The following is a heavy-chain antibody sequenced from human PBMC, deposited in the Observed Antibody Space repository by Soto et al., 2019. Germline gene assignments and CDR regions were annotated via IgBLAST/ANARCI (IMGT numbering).Heavy chain of an antibody. CDR3: ARGRDLGYCSSTSCYFRIWARDYYYGMDV. CDR2: INHSGST. V-gene: IGHV4-34*01. CDR1: GGSFSGYD. D-gene: IGHD2-2*01. J-gene: IGHJ6*02. Sequence: SETLSLTCAVYGGSFSGYDWSWIRQPPGKGLEWIGEINHSGSTNYNPSLKSRVTISVDTSKNQFSLKLSSVTAADTAVYYCARGRDLGYCSSTSCYFRIWARDYYYGMDVWGQGTTVTVSS.